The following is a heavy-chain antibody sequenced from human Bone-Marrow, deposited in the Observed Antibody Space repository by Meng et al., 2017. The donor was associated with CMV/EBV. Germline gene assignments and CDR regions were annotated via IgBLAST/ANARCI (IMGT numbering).Heavy chain of an antibody. V-gene: IGHV1-69*05. J-gene: IGHJ4*02. CDR2: IIPIFGTA. D-gene: IGHD6-25*01. CDR1: GGTFSSYA. Sequence: SVKVSCKASGGTFSSYAISWVRQAPGQGLEWMGGIIPIFGTANYAQKFQGRVAITTDESTSTAYMELSSLRSDDTAVYYCARGSAALDYWGQGTLVTVSS. CDR3: ARGSAALDY.